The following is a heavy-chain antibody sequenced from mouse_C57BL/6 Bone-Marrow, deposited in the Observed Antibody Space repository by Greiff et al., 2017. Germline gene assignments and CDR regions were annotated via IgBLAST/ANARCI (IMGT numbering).Heavy chain of an antibody. J-gene: IGHJ2*01. D-gene: IGHD4-1*01. CDR2: IYPGNSDN. Sequence: EVKLQESGTVLARPGASVKMSCKTSGYTFTSYWMHWVKQRPGPGLEWIGAIYPGNSDNSYNQKFKGKAKLTADKSSSTAYMQLSSLTSEDSAVYFCARDWDYFDYWGQGTTLTVSS. V-gene: IGHV1-5*01. CDR3: ARDWDYFDY. CDR1: GYTFTSYW.